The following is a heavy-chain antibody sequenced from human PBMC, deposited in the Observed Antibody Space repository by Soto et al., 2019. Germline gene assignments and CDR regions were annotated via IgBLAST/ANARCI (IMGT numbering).Heavy chain of an antibody. CDR2: INHSGST. V-gene: IGHV4-34*01. CDR3: ARISGSYFRHYGMDV. D-gene: IGHD3-10*01. CDR1: GGSFSGYY. J-gene: IGHJ6*02. Sequence: SETLSLTCAVYGGSFSGYYWSWIRQPPGKGLEWIGEINHSGSTNYNPSLKSRVTISVDTSKNQFPLKLSSVTAADTAVYYCARISGSYFRHYGMDVWGQGTTVTVSS.